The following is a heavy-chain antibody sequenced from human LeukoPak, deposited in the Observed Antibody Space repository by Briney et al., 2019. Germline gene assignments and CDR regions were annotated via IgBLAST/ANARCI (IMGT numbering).Heavy chain of an antibody. J-gene: IGHJ6*03. CDR2: IDYSGST. Sequence: KASETMSLTCTVSGASVSKYYWSWIRQPPGKGLEWIGYIDYSGSTKYNPSFKSRVTISVDTSKNQFSLKLTSVTAADTAVYYCARGYYGSGSYYTPTRPYYYYYYMDVWGQGTTVPISS. CDR1: GASVSKYY. V-gene: IGHV4-59*02. CDR3: ARGYYGSGSYYTPTRPYYYYYYMDV. D-gene: IGHD3-10*01.